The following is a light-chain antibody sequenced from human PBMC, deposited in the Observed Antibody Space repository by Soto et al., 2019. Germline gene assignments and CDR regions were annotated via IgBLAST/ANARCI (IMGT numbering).Light chain of an antibody. Sequence: EIVLTQSPGTLSLSPGERATLSCRASQSVTSNSLAWYQHKLGQAPRLLIYDASSRATGIPDRFSGSGSVTDFTLTISRLEPEDFAVYFCQQFGTSPGTFGPGTKVYIK. CDR2: DAS. J-gene: IGKJ3*01. V-gene: IGKV3-20*01. CDR3: QQFGTSPGT. CDR1: QSVTSNS.